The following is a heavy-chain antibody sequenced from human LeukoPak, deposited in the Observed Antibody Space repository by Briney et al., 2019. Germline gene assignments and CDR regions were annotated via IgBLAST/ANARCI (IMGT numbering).Heavy chain of an antibody. CDR3: ARDPEDNWNDNDC. J-gene: IGHJ4*02. V-gene: IGHV3-7*01. Sequence: SGGSLRLSCAASAFTFSSYWMSWVRQAPGKGLEWVANIKEDGSEKYYVDSVKGRFSISRDNAKNSLYLQMNSLGAEDTAVYYCARDPEDNWNDNDCWGRGTLVTVSS. CDR2: IKEDGSEK. D-gene: IGHD1-20*01. CDR1: AFTFSSYW.